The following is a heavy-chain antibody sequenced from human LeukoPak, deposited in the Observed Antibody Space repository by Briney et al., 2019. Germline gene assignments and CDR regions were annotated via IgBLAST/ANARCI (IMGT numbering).Heavy chain of an antibody. CDR3: AREDYDSSGYRYGMDV. V-gene: IGHV4-59*12. CDR2: IYYSGST. J-gene: IGHJ6*02. Sequence: SETLSLTCTVSGGSISSYYWSWIRQPPGKGLEWIGYIYYSGSTNYNPSLKSRVTISVDTSKNQFSLKLSSVTAADTAVYYCAREDYDSSGYRYGMDVWGQGTTVTVSS. D-gene: IGHD3-22*01. CDR1: GGSISSYY.